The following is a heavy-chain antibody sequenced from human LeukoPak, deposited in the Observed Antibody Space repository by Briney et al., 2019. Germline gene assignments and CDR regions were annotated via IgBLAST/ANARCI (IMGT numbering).Heavy chain of an antibody. J-gene: IGHJ5*02. CDR1: GYTFRIHV. V-gene: IGHV1-8*01. Sequence: GAPVKVSCKASGYTFRIHVFNWVGQAPGQGLEWMGWVSPKTGRTGYAPKFQGRVYMTTNASLSTAYMELSSLRSDDTAVYFCARESERNDGWFDPWGQGTLVTASS. CDR2: VSPKTGRT. CDR3: ARESERNDGWFDP. D-gene: IGHD1-1*01.